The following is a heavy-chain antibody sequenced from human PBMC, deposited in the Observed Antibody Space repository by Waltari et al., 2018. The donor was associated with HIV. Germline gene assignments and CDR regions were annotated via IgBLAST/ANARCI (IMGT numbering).Heavy chain of an antibody. CDR3: ARDRGEFRSYYDSSGYLEVDY. D-gene: IGHD3-22*01. J-gene: IGHJ4*02. CDR2: ISAYNGNT. CDR1: GYNFTSYG. V-gene: IGHV1-18*01. Sequence: QVQLVQSGAEVKKPGASVKVSCKASGYNFTSYGISWVRQAPGQGTDWMGWISAYNGNTNYAQKLQGRVTMTTDTSTSTAYMELRSLRSDDTAVYYCARDRGEFRSYYDSSGYLEVDYWGQGTLVTVSS.